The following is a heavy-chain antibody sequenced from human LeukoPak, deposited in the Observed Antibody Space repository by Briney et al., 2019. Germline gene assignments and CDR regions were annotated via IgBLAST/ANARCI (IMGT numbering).Heavy chain of an antibody. V-gene: IGHV1-8*01. CDR3: AKRGHSYGDFDY. Sequence: ASVKVSCKASGYTFTSYDINWVRQATGQGLEWMGWMNPNSDNTGYAQKFQGRVTMTKDASMSTAYMELSSLRSEDTAVYYCAKRGHSYGDFDYWGQGTLVTVSS. J-gene: IGHJ4*02. CDR1: GYTFTSYD. D-gene: IGHD5-18*01. CDR2: MNPNSDNT.